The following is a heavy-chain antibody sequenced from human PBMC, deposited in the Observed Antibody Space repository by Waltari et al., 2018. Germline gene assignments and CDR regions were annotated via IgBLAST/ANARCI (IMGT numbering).Heavy chain of an antibody. CDR3: ARDRPRRAAAGTVGYYYYYYGMDV. Sequence: QVQLQESGPGLVKPSETLSLTCTVSGGSISSYYWSWIRQPPGKGPEGVGYIYYSGSTNYNPSLKSRVTISVDTSKNQFSLKLSSVTAADTAVYYCARDRPRRAAAGTVGYYYYYYGMDVWGQGTTVTVSS. CDR2: IYYSGST. D-gene: IGHD6-13*01. V-gene: IGHV4-59*01. J-gene: IGHJ6*02. CDR1: GGSISSYY.